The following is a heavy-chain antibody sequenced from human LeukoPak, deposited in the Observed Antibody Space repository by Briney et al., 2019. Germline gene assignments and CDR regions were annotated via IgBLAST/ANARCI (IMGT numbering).Heavy chain of an antibody. Sequence: SETLSLTCAVYGGSFSGYYWSWIRQPPGKGLEWIGEINHSGSTNYNPSLKSRVTISVDTSKNQFSLKLSSVTAADTAVYYCARESRDYDGSGYYHDHWGQGTLVTVSS. D-gene: IGHD3-22*01. CDR3: ARESRDYDGSGYYHDH. CDR2: INHSGST. CDR1: GGSFSGYY. V-gene: IGHV4-34*01. J-gene: IGHJ4*02.